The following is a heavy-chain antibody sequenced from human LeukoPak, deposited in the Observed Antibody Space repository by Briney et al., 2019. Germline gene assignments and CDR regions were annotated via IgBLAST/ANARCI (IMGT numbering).Heavy chain of an antibody. CDR1: GYTFTGYY. CDR2: INPNSGGT. J-gene: IGHJ3*02. D-gene: IGHD3-3*01. CDR3: ASSLFWSDYQTRAFDI. Sequence: ASVKVSCKASGYTFTGYYMHWMRQAPGQGLEWMGWINPNSGGTNYAQKFQGRVTMTRDTSISTAYMELSRLRSDDTAVYYCASSLFWSDYQTRAFDIWGQGTMVTVSS. V-gene: IGHV1-2*02.